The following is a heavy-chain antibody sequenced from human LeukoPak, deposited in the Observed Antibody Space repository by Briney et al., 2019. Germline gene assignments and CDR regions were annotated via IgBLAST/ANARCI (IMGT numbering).Heavy chain of an antibody. CDR3: ARALPDMVRGVIDNWFDP. CDR1: GYTFTGYY. V-gene: IGHV1-2*02. D-gene: IGHD3-10*01. Sequence: SVKVSCKASGYTFTGYYMHWVRQAPGQGLEWMGWINPNSGGTNYAQKFQGRVTMTRDTSISTAYMELSRLRSDDTAVYYCARALPDMVRGVIDNWFDPWGQGTLVTVSS. CDR2: INPNSGGT. J-gene: IGHJ5*02.